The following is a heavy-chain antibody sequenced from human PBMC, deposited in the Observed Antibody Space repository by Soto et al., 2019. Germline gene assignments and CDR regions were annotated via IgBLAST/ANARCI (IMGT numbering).Heavy chain of an antibody. J-gene: IGHJ4*02. D-gene: IGHD1-7*01. V-gene: IGHV4-31*03. CDR1: GDSISSGGYY. CDR2: IYDNGRA. Sequence: QVQLQESGPGLVKPSQTLSLTCTVSGDSISSGGYYGSWIRQHPGKGPEWIGYIYDNGRAYYSPSLRGRVVISLDRSENQFSLRLSSVTAADTAVYYCARVKGGTTRRAFDSWGQGTLVTVSS. CDR3: ARVKGGTTRRAFDS.